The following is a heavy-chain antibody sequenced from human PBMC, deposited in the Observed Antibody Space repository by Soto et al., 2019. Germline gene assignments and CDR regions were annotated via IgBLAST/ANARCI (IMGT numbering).Heavy chain of an antibody. V-gene: IGHV3-23*01. CDR1: GFTFTSYA. J-gene: IGHJ4*02. D-gene: IGHD6-25*01. CDR2: ITGSGDTT. CDR3: VTYIAATLHSLQY. Sequence: EVQLLESGGGLVQPGGSLRLSCAASGFTFTSYAMGWVRQAPGKGLEWGSTITGSGDTTYYADSVKGGFTISRDNSKNTLFLQMNGLRADDAAVYYCVTYIAATLHSLQYWGQGTLVTVSS.